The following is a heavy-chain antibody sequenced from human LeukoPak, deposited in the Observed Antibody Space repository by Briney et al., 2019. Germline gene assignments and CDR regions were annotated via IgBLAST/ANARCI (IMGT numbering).Heavy chain of an antibody. CDR1: GFTFSSYW. D-gene: IGHD2-2*02. V-gene: IGHV3-74*01. Sequence: PGGSLRLSCAASGFTFSSYWMHWVRHAPGKGQVWVSRINSDGSSTSYADSVKGRFTISRDNAKNTLYLQMNSLRAEDTAVYYCARVRGYCSSTSCYNLYFDYWGQGTLVTVSS. CDR3: ARVRGYCSSTSCYNLYFDY. J-gene: IGHJ4*02. CDR2: INSDGSST.